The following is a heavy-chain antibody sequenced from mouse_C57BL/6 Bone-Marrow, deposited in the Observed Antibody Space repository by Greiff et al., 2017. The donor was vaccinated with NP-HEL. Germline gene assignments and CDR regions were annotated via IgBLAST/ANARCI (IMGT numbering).Heavy chain of an antibody. J-gene: IGHJ4*01. CDR3: ARSVYYYDGSHYYAMDD. Sequence: QVQLQQSGAELARPGASVKMSCKASGYTFTSYTMHWVKQRPGQGLEWIGYINPSSGYTKYNQKFQDKATLTAAKSSSTAYMQLSSLTSEDSAVYDCARSVYYYDGSHYYAMDDWGKGTSVTVSS. D-gene: IGHD1-1*01. V-gene: IGHV1-4*01. CDR2: INPSSGYT. CDR1: GYTFTSYT.